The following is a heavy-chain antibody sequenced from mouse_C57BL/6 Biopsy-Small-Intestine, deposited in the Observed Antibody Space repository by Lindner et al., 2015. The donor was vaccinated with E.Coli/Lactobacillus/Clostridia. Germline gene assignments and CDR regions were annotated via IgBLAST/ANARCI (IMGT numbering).Heavy chain of an antibody. CDR2: NNPKYGST. CDR3: AREEVSTTVVDFDY. J-gene: IGHJ2*01. V-gene: IGHV1-39*01. CDR1: GYSFTDYN. Sequence: EVQLQESGPELVKPGATVKISCKASGYSFTDYNMNWVKQNNGKSLEWIGVNNPKYGSTSYNQKFKGKATLTVDQSSSTAYMQLNSLTSEDSAVYYCAREEVSTTVVDFDYWGQGTTLTVSS. D-gene: IGHD1-1*01.